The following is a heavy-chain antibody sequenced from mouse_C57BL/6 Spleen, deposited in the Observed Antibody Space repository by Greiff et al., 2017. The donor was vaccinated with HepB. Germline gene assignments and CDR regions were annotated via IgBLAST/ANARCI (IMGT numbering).Heavy chain of an antibody. Sequence: QVQLQQSGAELARPGASVKLSCKASGYTFTSYGISWVKQRTGQGLEWIGEIYPRSGNTYYNEKFKGKATLTADKSSSTAYMELRSLTSEDSAVYFCARGGYGSSYFAYWGQGTLVTVSA. CDR1: GYTFTSYG. D-gene: IGHD1-1*01. V-gene: IGHV1-81*01. CDR2: IYPRSGNT. CDR3: ARGGYGSSYFAY. J-gene: IGHJ3*01.